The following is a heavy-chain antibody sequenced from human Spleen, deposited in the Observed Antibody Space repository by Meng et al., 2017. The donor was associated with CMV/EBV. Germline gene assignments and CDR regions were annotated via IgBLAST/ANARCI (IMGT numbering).Heavy chain of an antibody. D-gene: IGHD2-8*01. V-gene: IGHV4-34*01. J-gene: IGHJ3*02. CDR2: ISHSGST. Sequence: SETLSLTCNVYGGSFTFYFWTWIRQPPGKGLEWIGEISHSGSTNYNPSLKSRVIMSVDTSNNQFSLRLTSVTAADTAVYYCARGTNVRNGFDIWGQGTMVTVSS. CDR3: ARGTNVRNGFDI. CDR1: GGSFTFYF.